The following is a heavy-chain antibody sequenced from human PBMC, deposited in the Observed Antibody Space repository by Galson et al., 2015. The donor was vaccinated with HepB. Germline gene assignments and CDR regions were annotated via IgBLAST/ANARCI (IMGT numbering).Heavy chain of an antibody. Sequence: SLRLSCAASGFTFSNYVMHWVRQAPGKGLEWVAVISYDGSNIYYADSVKGRFTISRDNSKNTLYLQMNSLRADDTAVYYCARAREYSPDDAFDIWGQGTMVTVSS. V-gene: IGHV3-30-3*01. D-gene: IGHD5-18*01. CDR3: ARAREYSPDDAFDI. CDR1: GFTFSNYV. CDR2: ISYDGSNI. J-gene: IGHJ3*02.